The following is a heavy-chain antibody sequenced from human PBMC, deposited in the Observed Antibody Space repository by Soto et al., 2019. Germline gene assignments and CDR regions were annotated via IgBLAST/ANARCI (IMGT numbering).Heavy chain of an antibody. D-gene: IGHD3-22*01. V-gene: IGHV1-69*13. J-gene: IGHJ4*02. CDR3: ARGVYSDSSGYYFVF. CDR1: GGTFSRYA. CDR2: IVPIFGTP. Sequence: SVKVSCKASGGTFSRYALSWVRQAPGQGPEWMGGIVPIFGTPNYAQKFQGRVTITADVSTSTAYMELSSLRSEDTAMYYCARGVYSDSSGYYFVFWGQGTLVTVSS.